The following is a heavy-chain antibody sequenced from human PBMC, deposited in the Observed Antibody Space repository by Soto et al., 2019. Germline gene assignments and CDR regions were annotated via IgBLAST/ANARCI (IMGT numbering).Heavy chain of an antibody. D-gene: IGHD3-9*01. J-gene: IGHJ4*02. CDR2: INHSGST. CDR3: ARGRRYFDWLPRWYFDY. CDR1: GGSFSGYY. Sequence: SETLSLTCAVYGGSFSGYYWIWILQPPGKGLEWIGEINHSGSTNYNPSLKSRVTISVDTSKNQFSLKLSSVTAADTAVYYCARGRRYFDWLPRWYFDYWGQGTLVTVS. V-gene: IGHV4-34*01.